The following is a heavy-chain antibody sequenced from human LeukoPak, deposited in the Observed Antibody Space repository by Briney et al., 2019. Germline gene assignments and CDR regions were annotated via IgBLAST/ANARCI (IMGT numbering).Heavy chain of an antibody. J-gene: IGHJ4*02. D-gene: IGHD6-13*01. CDR1: GFTFNNAW. Sequence: KPGGSLRLSCAASGFTFNNAWMSWVRQAPGKGLEWVGRIKSKTDGGTTDYAAPVKGRFTISRDDSKNTLYLQMNSLKTEDTAVYYCTTDFPVILEYSSSWYDYFDYWGQGTLVTVSS. CDR2: IKSKTDGGTT. V-gene: IGHV3-15*01. CDR3: TTDFPVILEYSSSWYDYFDY.